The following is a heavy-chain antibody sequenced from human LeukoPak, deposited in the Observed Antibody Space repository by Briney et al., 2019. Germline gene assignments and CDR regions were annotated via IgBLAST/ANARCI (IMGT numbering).Heavy chain of an antibody. V-gene: IGHV4-61*02. CDR3: ARDHRGSGYDRRRWFDP. Sequence: SETLSLTCTVSGGSISSGTYYWSWIRQPAGKGLEWIGRIYSSGGTKYNPSLKSRVTISVDTSKNQFSLKLSSVTAADTAVYYCARDHRGSGYDRRRWFDPWGQGTLVTVSS. D-gene: IGHD5-12*01. J-gene: IGHJ5*02. CDR1: GGSISSGTYY. CDR2: IYSSGGT.